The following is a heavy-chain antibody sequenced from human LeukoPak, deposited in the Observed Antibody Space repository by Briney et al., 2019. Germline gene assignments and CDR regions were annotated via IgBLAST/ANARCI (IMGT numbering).Heavy chain of an antibody. V-gene: IGHV1-69*13. CDR1: GGTFSISA. D-gene: IGHD4-17*01. Sequence: SVTVSCKASGGTFSISAISWVRQAPGQGLEWMGAIIPSFGPANYAQEFQGRVTITADESTSTAYMELSSLRSEDTAVYYCARSRGGSHYGTFWDYWGQGTLVTVSS. CDR2: IIPSFGPA. J-gene: IGHJ4*02. CDR3: ARSRGGSHYGTFWDY.